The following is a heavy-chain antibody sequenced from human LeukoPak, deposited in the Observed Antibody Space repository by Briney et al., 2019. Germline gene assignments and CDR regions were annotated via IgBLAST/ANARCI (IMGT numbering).Heavy chain of an antibody. V-gene: IGHV1-69*04. J-gene: IGHJ6*03. CDR3: ARDSEYDFWSGYYPTENYYYMDV. D-gene: IGHD3-3*01. Sequence: SVKVSCKASGGTFSSYTISWVRQAPGQGLEWMGRIIPILGIANYAQKFQGRVTITADKSTSTAYMELGSLRSEDTAVYYCARDSEYDFWSGYYPTENYYYMDVWGKGTTVTVSS. CDR2: IIPILGIA. CDR1: GGTFSSYT.